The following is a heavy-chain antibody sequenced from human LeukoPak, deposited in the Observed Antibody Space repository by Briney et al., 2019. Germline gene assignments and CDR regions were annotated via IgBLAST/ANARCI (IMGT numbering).Heavy chain of an antibody. CDR3: ARGRWLSTGYYFDY. V-gene: IGHV4-30-4*01. Sequence: SETLSLTRTVSGGSISSGDYYWSWIRQPPGKGLEWIGYIYYSGGTYYNPSLKSRVTISVDTSKNQFSLKLSSVTAADTAVYYCARGRWLSTGYYFDYWGQGTLVTVSS. CDR1: GGSISSGDYY. D-gene: IGHD3-22*01. CDR2: IYYSGGT. J-gene: IGHJ4*02.